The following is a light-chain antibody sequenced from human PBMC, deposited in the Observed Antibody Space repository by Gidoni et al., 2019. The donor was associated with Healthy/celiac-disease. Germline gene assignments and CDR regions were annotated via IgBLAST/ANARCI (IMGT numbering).Light chain of an antibody. Sequence: VLTKPTSVAVASGQAARITCGGNNIGSNSVHWYQQKPGQAPVLVVYADSDLPSGIPDRFSGSNSGNTATLTISRVEAGDEADYYCQVWDSSSDRLVFGGGTKLTVL. CDR2: ADS. CDR3: QVWDSSSDRLV. J-gene: IGLJ2*01. V-gene: IGLV3-21*02. CDR1: NIGSNS.